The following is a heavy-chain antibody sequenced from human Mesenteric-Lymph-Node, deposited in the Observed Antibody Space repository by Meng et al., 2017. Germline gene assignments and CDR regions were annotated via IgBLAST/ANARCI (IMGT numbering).Heavy chain of an antibody. D-gene: IGHD6-13*01. J-gene: IGHJ5*02. CDR3: ARVAAAGNEWFDP. Sequence: VQGQEPGPGLVKPSQTLPLTCAVSGGSISSINWWTWVRQPPGKGLEWIGEIYHSGSTNYNPSLKSRVTISVDKSKNQFSLKLSSVTAADTAVYYCARVAAAGNEWFDPWGQGTLVTVSS. CDR2: IYHSGST. CDR1: GGSISSINW. V-gene: IGHV4-4*02.